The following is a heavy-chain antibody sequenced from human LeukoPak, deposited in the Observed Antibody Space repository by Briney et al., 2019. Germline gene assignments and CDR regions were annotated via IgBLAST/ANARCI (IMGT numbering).Heavy chain of an antibody. CDR2: IYYSGST. CDR1: GGSISSGGYY. D-gene: IGHD2-8*02. J-gene: IGHJ5*02. Sequence: SETLSLTCTVSGGSISSGGYYWSWVRQHPGKGLEWIGYIYYSGSTNYNPSLKSRVTISVDTSKNQFSLKLSSVTAADTAVYYCARGLVVFKGAWFDPWGQGTLVTVSS. V-gene: IGHV4-61*08. CDR3: ARGLVVFKGAWFDP.